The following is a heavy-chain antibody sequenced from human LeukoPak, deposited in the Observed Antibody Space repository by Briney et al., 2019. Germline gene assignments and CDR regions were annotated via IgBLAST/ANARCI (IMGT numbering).Heavy chain of an antibody. CDR2: INPNSGGT. Sequence: ASVKVSCKASGYTFTGYYMHWVRQAPGQGLEWMGWINPNSGGTNYAQKFQGRVTMTRDTSISTAYMELSRLRSDDTAVYYCARASRQWLVRYYYYYMDVWGKGTTVTVSS. CDR3: ARASRQWLVRYYYYYMDV. CDR1: GYTFTGYY. V-gene: IGHV1-2*02. D-gene: IGHD6-19*01. J-gene: IGHJ6*03.